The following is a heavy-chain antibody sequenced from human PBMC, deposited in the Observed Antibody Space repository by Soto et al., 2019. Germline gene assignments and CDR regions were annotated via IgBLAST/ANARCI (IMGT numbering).Heavy chain of an antibody. Sequence: QVQLVESGGGLVKPGGSLRLSCAASGFTFSDSYMTWIRQAPGKGLEWISYISGSGDTIYYAYSVKGRFTVSRDNAKNSLYLQMNSLRAEDTAVYYCASDPYYYASEYWGQGTLVTVSS. CDR3: ASDPYYYASEY. J-gene: IGHJ4*02. CDR1: GFTFSDSY. V-gene: IGHV3-11*01. CDR2: ISGSGDTI. D-gene: IGHD3-10*01.